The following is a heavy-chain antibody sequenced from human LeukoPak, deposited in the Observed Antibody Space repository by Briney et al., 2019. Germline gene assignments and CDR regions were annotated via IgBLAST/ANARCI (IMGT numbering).Heavy chain of an antibody. J-gene: IGHJ4*02. CDR1: EFTFSNYA. CDR2: ISYDGSIR. D-gene: IGHD3-10*01. CDR3: VRETDGSAAFDY. Sequence: GRSLRLSCAASEFTFSNYAMHWVRQAPGKGLEWVAVISYDGSIRYYADSVKGRFTFSRDNSKNTLYLQMNSLRAEDTAVYFCVRETDGSAAFDYWGQGTLVTVSS. V-gene: IGHV3-30*04.